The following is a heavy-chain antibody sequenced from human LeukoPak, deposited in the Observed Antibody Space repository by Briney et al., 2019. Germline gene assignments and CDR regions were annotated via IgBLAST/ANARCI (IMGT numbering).Heavy chain of an antibody. Sequence: ATVKVSCKASGYTFTSYGISWVRQAPGQGLEWMGWISAYNGNTNYAQKLQGRVTITRDTSASTAYMELSSLRSEDTAVYYCARPYYYDSSGYSLRFDYWGQGTLVTVSS. CDR2: ISAYNGNT. V-gene: IGHV1-18*01. CDR1: GYTFTSYG. J-gene: IGHJ4*02. CDR3: ARPYYYDSSGYSLRFDY. D-gene: IGHD3-22*01.